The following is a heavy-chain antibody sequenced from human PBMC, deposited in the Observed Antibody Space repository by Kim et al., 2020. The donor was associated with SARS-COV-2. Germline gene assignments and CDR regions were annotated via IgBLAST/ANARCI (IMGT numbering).Heavy chain of an antibody. J-gene: IGHJ4*02. CDR2: ISTSSTYI. Sequence: GGSLRLSCAASGFTLSSYSMNWVRQAPGKGLEWVSSISTSSTYIYYADSVRGRFTISRDNAKNSLYLQMSSLRAEDTAVYYCVRTHYYDRDNYGSPAYFDYWGQGTLVTVSS. CDR3: VRTHYYDRDNYGSPAYFDY. V-gene: IGHV3-21*01. CDR1: GFTLSSYS. D-gene: IGHD3-22*01.